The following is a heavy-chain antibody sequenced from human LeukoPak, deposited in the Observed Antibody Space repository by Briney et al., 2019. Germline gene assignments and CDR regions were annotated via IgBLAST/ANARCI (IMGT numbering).Heavy chain of an antibody. D-gene: IGHD2-2*01. CDR2: IYYSGST. Sequence: SETLSLTCTVSGGSISSYYWSWIRQPPGKGLEWIGYIYYSGSTNYNPSLKTRVTISVDTSKNQFSLKLSSVTAADTAVYYCARGAGCSSTSCSPEAFDYWGQGTLVTVSS. CDR1: GGSISSYY. V-gene: IGHV4-59*01. CDR3: ARGAGCSSTSCSPEAFDY. J-gene: IGHJ4*02.